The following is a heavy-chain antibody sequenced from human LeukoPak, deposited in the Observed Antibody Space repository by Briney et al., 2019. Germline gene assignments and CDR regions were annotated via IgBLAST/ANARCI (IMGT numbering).Heavy chain of an antibody. V-gene: IGHV1-2*04. CDR3: ARSGYYYDSSGYFGGFTNAEYFQH. CDR1: GGTFSSYA. J-gene: IGHJ1*01. CDR2: INPNSGGT. Sequence: ASVKVSCKASGGTFSSYAISWVRQAPGQGLEWMGWINPNSGGTNYAQKFQGWVTMTRDTSISTAYMELSRLRSDDTAVYYCARSGYYYDSSGYFGGFTNAEYFQHWGQGTLVTVSS. D-gene: IGHD3-22*01.